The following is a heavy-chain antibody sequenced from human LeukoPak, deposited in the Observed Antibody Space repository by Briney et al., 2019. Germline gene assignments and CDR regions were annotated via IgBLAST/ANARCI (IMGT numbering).Heavy chain of an antibody. CDR3: ARGSTMVRGVIIGFFDY. Sequence: GGSLRLSCAASGFTFSDYYMSWIRQAPGKGLEGVSYISSSGSTIYYADSVKGRFTISRDNAKNSLYLQMNSLRAEDTAVYYCARGSTMVRGVIIGFFDYWGQGTLVTVSS. CDR1: GFTFSDYY. V-gene: IGHV3-11*01. J-gene: IGHJ4*02. CDR2: ISSSGSTI. D-gene: IGHD3-10*01.